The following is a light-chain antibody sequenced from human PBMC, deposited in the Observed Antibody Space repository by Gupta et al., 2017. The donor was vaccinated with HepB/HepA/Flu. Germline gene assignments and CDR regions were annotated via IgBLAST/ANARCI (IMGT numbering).Light chain of an antibody. J-gene: IGLJ2*01. Sequence: QSVLTHPPSVSGAPGQSTIISCTGSNSTIGASYDVHWYQQFPGTAPKLLIYGNHHRPSGIPERFSGSRSGTSASLAITGLQAEDEADYYCQSYDGNFWLFGGGTKVTVL. V-gene: IGLV1-40*01. CDR3: QSYDGNFWL. CDR2: GNH. CDR1: NSTIGASYD.